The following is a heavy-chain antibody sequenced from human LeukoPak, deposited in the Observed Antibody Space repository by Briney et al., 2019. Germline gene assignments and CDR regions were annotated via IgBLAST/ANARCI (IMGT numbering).Heavy chain of an antibody. CDR2: ISGSGGST. Sequence: GGSLRLSYAASGFTFSSYAMSWVRQAPGKGLEWVSAISGSGGSTYYADSVKGRFTISRDNSKNTLYLQMNSLRAEDTAVYYCAKDLSSTGWEGNYYYGMDVWGQGTTVTVSS. D-gene: IGHD6-19*01. J-gene: IGHJ6*02. CDR3: AKDLSSTGWEGNYYYGMDV. V-gene: IGHV3-23*01. CDR1: GFTFSSYA.